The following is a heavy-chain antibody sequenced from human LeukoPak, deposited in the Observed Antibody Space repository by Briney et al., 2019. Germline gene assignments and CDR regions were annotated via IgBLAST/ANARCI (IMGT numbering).Heavy chain of an antibody. Sequence: GGSLRLYCAASGFTFSNYWMHWVRQAPGKGLVWVSRINSDGSSTTYADSVKGRFTISRDNAKNTLYVQMNSLRAEDTAVYYCARVRSGSSAGNYGMDVWGQGTTVTVSS. CDR1: GFTFSNYW. CDR2: INSDGSST. J-gene: IGHJ6*02. CDR3: ARVRSGSSAGNYGMDV. D-gene: IGHD1-26*01. V-gene: IGHV3-74*01.